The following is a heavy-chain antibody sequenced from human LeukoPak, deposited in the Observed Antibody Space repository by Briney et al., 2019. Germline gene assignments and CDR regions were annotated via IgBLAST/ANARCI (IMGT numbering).Heavy chain of an antibody. D-gene: IGHD6-19*01. V-gene: IGHV3-23*01. J-gene: IGHJ4*02. CDR3: AKADKQWLAPFDY. Sequence: PGGSLRLSCAASGFTFSSYAMSWVHQAPGKGLEWVSAISGSGGSTYYADSVKGRFTISRDNSKNTLYLQMNSLRAEDTAVYYCAKADKQWLAPFDYWGQGTLVTVSS. CDR2: ISGSGGST. CDR1: GFTFSSYA.